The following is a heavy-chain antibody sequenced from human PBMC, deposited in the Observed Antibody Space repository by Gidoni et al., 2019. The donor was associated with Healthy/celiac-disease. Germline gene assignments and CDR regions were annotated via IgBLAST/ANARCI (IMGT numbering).Heavy chain of an antibody. V-gene: IGHV1-69*01. D-gene: IGHD3-9*01. J-gene: IGHJ6*03. CDR1: GGTFSSYA. CDR2: FIPIFGTA. CDR3: AREPYYDILTVPGLSFQDYYYYMDV. Sequence: QVQLVQSGAEVKKPGSSVKVSCKASGGTFSSYAISWVRQAPGQGLEWMGGFIPIFGTANYAQKFQGRVTITADESTSTAYMELSSLRSEDTAVYYCAREPYYDILTVPGLSFQDYYYYMDVWGKGTTVTVSS.